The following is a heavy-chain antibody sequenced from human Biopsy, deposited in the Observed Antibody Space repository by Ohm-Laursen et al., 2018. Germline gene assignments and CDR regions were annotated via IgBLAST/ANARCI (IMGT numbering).Heavy chain of an antibody. CDR2: VYYTGST. J-gene: IGHJ2*01. CDR1: GDSISSYC. D-gene: IGHD3-22*01. V-gene: IGHV4-59*01. CDR3: ARDRGYYSDRTVPGYFDL. Sequence: SETLSLTCTVSGDSISSYCWSWIRQPPGKGLEGIGYVYYTGSTDYNPSLQSRVTISVDTSKNHFSLRLRSVTPADTAIYYCARDRGYYSDRTVPGYFDLWGRGTLVTVSS.